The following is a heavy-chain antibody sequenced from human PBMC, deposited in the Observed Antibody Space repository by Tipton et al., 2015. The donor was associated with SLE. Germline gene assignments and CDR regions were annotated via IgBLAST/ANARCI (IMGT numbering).Heavy chain of an antibody. CDR2: TYYSGST. V-gene: IGHV4-59*01. D-gene: IGHD3-22*01. J-gene: IGHJ4*02. Sequence: TLSLTCSVSGGSISSFYWSWIRQPPGKGLEWIGYTYYSGSTNYNPSLKSRVTISVDTSKNQFSLKLSSVTAADTAVYYCARSRYYYDSKFDYWGQGTLVTVSS. CDR1: GGSISSFY. CDR3: ARSRYYYDSKFDY.